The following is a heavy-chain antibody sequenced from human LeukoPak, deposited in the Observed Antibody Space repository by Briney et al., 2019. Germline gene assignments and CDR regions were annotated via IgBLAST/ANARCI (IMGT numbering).Heavy chain of an antibody. Sequence: GGSLRLSCAASGFTFSDYAMDWVRQAPGQGLEWVSAISASGADTLYAGSVKGRFTISRDNSKGTLYLQMSSLRAEDTAVYYCAKEGCTRAACYTNFWGQGILVTVSS. D-gene: IGHD2-2*02. V-gene: IGHV3-23*01. CDR2: ISASGADT. CDR1: GFTFSDYA. J-gene: IGHJ4*02. CDR3: AKEGCTRAACYTNF.